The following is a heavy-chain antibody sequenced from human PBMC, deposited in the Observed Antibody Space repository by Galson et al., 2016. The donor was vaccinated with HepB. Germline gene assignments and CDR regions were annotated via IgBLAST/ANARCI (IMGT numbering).Heavy chain of an antibody. D-gene: IGHD3-10*01. CDR2: INPSGGST. CDR1: GYTFTSYY. CDR3: ARGAWGSSVLLWFGELIMDYYGMGG. Sequence: SVKVSCKASGYTFTSYYMHWVRQAPGQGLEWMGIINPSGGSTSYAQKFQGRVTMTRDTSTSTVYMELSSLRSEDTAVYYCARGAWGSSVLLWFGELIMDYYGMGGWGQGTTVTVSS. V-gene: IGHV1-46*01. J-gene: IGHJ6*02.